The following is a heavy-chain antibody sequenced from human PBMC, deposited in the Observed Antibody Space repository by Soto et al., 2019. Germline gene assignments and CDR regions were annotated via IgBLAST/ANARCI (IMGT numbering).Heavy chain of an antibody. Sequence: SETLSLTCAVYGGSFSGYYWSWIRQPPGKGLEWIGEINHSGSTNYDPSLKSRVTISVDTSKNQFSLKLSSVTAADTAVYYCARGRLQKATTVTSFGYYYYGMDVWGQGTTVTVSS. CDR3: ARGRLQKATTVTSFGYYYYGMDV. CDR1: GGSFSGYY. D-gene: IGHD4-4*01. V-gene: IGHV4-34*01. J-gene: IGHJ6*02. CDR2: INHSGST.